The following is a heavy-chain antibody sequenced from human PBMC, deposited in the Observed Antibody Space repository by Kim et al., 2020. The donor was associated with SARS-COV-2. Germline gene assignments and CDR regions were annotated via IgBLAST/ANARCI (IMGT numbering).Heavy chain of an antibody. CDR2: INHSGST. V-gene: IGHV4-34*01. J-gene: IGHJ4*02. D-gene: IGHD2-2*01. CDR1: GGSFSGYY. CDR3: ARGPVLADDIVVVPAAMQGGFDY. Sequence: SETLSLTCAVYGGSFSGYYWSWIRQPPGKGLEWIGEINHSGSTNYNPSLKSRVTISVDTSKNQFSLKLSSVTAADTAVYYCARGPVLADDIVVVPAAMQGGFDYWGQGTLVTVSS.